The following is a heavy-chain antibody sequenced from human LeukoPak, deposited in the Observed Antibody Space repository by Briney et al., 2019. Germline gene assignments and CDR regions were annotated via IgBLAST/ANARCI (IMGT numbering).Heavy chain of an antibody. Sequence: QPGRSLRLSCAASGFTFSSYAMHWVRQAPGKGLEWVAVISYDGSNKYYADSVKGRFTISRDNSKNTVDLQMNSLRAEDMAVYYCARDWGYDSGTYCVYWGQGTLVTVSS. D-gene: IGHD3-10*01. CDR2: ISYDGSNK. CDR3: ARDWGYDSGTYCVY. CDR1: GFTFSSYA. V-gene: IGHV3-30-3*01. J-gene: IGHJ4*02.